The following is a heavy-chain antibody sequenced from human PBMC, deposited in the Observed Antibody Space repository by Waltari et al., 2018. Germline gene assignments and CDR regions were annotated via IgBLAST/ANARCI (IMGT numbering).Heavy chain of an antibody. Sequence: QVQLQESGPGLVKPSETLSLICSVSGGSISNYYWTWVRQFPGKGLECIGNIHYTGNTNYNPSLTGRLTISVDSSKNQFSLNLNSVTAADTAVYYCARGGWSLDIWGRGTLVTVSS. CDR2: IHYTGNT. V-gene: IGHV4-59*01. D-gene: IGHD6-19*01. J-gene: IGHJ4*02. CDR1: GGSISNYY. CDR3: ARGGWSLDI.